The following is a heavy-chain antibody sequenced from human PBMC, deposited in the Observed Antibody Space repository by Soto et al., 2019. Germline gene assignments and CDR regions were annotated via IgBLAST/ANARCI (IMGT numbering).Heavy chain of an antibody. CDR1: GFTISPYT. CDR2: ISSSSNTI. J-gene: IGHJ6*02. V-gene: IGHV3-48*02. D-gene: IGHD2-2*01. Sequence: GGSLRLSCAASGFTISPYTMSWVRQAPGKGLQWVSYISSSSNTIYYGDSVRGRFTISRDNAKNSLYLQMNSLRDEDTAVYYCARRPDATINDISYYYALDVWGQGTTVTVSS. CDR3: ARRPDATINDISYYYALDV.